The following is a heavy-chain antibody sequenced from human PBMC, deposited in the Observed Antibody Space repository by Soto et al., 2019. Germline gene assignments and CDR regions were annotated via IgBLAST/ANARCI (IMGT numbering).Heavy chain of an antibody. J-gene: IGHJ6*02. CDR1: GDSVSSNSAA. D-gene: IGHD4-4*01. CDR3: ARDRYSNSYYYYYGMGV. Sequence: SQTLSLTCAISGDSVSSNSAAWNWIRQSPSRGLEWLGRTYYSSKWYNDYAVSVKSRITINPDTSKNQFSLQLNSVTPEDTAVYYCARDRYSNSYYYYYGMGVWGQGTTVTVSS. CDR2: TYYSSKWYN. V-gene: IGHV6-1*01.